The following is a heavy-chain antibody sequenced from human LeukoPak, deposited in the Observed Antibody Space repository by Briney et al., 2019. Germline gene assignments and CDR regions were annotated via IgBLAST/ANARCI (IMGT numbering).Heavy chain of an antibody. Sequence: SETLSLTCSVSGDSVSRSDSYWDWIRQPPGKGLERIGTIYYSGRTYYSPSLKRRVTMSVDPSNNQFSLNLRSVTAADTAVYYCARRRYYDGSGYLEWGQGTLLSVSS. J-gene: IGHJ1*01. CDR1: GDSVSRSDSY. V-gene: IGHV4-39*01. CDR2: IYYSGRT. D-gene: IGHD3-22*01. CDR3: ARRRYYDGSGYLE.